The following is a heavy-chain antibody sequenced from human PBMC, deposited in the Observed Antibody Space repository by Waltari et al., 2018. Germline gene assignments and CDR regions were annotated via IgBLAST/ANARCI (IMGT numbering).Heavy chain of an antibody. Sequence: QLQLQESGPGLVKPSETLSLTCTVSGGSISSSSYYWGWIRQPPGKGLGWIGSIYYSGSTYYNPSLKSRVTISVDTSKNQFSLKLSSVTAADTAVYYCARDLGGVGASGYWGQGTLVTVSS. CDR2: IYYSGST. CDR3: ARDLGGVGASGY. CDR1: GGSISSSSYY. J-gene: IGHJ4*02. V-gene: IGHV4-39*07. D-gene: IGHD1-26*01.